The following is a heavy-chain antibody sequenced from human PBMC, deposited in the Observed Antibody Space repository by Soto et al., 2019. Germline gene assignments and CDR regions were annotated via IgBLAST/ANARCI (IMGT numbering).Heavy chain of an antibody. CDR1: GFTFSSYA. Sequence: LRLSCAASGFTFSSYAMSWVRQAPGKGLEWVSSIISSDYIYYADSVKGRFTISRDNAKNSVYLQMDSLRAEDTAVYYCARDRESLSYWGQGTLVTVSS. V-gene: IGHV3-21*01. CDR3: ARDRESLSY. J-gene: IGHJ4*02. CDR2: IISSDYI.